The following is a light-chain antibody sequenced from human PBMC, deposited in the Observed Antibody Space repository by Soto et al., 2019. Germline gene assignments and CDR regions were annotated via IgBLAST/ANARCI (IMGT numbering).Light chain of an antibody. V-gene: IGKV4-1*01. CDR1: QSVFYSSNNKNY. Sequence: DIVMTQSPDSLAVSLGERATINCKSSQSVFYSSNNKNYLAWYQQKPGQPPKLLIYWASTRESGVPDLFSGSGSGTDFTLTISSLQAEDVAVYYCQQYYSTPHTFGPGTKVDIK. CDR2: WAS. CDR3: QQYYSTPHT. J-gene: IGKJ3*01.